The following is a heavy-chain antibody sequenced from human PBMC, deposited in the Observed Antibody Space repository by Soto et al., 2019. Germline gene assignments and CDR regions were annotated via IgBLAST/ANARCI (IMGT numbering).Heavy chain of an antibody. CDR3: ALMYYYDSSCYLYYFDY. Sequence: QVQLVQSGAEVKKPGASVKVSCKASGYTFTSYGISWVRQAPGQGLEWMGWISAYNGNTNYAQQVQGRVTMTRDTPTSTAYMELRSLRSDDTAVYYCALMYYYDSSCYLYYFDYWGQGTLVTVSS. J-gene: IGHJ4*02. CDR1: GYTFTSYG. CDR2: ISAYNGNT. D-gene: IGHD3-22*01. V-gene: IGHV1-18*04.